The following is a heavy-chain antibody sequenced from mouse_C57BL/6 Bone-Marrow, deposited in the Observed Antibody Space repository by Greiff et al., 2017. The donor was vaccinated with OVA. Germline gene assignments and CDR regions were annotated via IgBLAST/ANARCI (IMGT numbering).Heavy chain of an antibody. J-gene: IGHJ4*01. CDR2: INPGSGGT. CDR1: GYAFTNYL. CDR3: ARRENLPPAMDY. D-gene: IGHD5-5*01. V-gene: IGHV1-54*01. Sequence: VQLQQSGAELVRPGTSVKVSCKASGYAFTNYLIEWVKQRPGQGLEWIGVINPGSGGTNYNEKFKGKATLTADKSSSTAYMQLSSLTSEDSAVYFCARRENLPPAMDYWGQGTSVTVSS.